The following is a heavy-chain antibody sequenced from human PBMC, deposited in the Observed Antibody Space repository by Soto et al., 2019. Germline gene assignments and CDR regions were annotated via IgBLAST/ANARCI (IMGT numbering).Heavy chain of an antibody. CDR2: ISGSGGST. D-gene: IGHD6-19*01. Sequence: EVQLLESGGGLVQPGGSLRLSCTASGFTFSSYAMSWVRQAPGKGLEWVSVISGSGGSTYYADSVKGRFTISRDNSKNPLYLQMNSLRAEDPAVNYCASRTSGWYFGYWGQGTLVTVSS. CDR1: GFTFSSYA. CDR3: ASRTSGWYFGY. V-gene: IGHV3-23*01. J-gene: IGHJ4*02.